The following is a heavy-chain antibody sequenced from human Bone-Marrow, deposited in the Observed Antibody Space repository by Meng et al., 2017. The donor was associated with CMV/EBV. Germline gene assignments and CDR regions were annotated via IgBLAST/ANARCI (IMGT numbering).Heavy chain of an antibody. CDR3: AGALWSGYYISR. CDR2: INPSGGST. V-gene: IGHV1-46*01. Sequence: ASVKVSCKTSGYMFTSYHMHWARQAPGQGLEWMGIINPSGGSTNYAQKFQGRVTMTRDTSTSTVYMELSSLRSEDTAVYYCAGALWSGYYISRWGQGTLATFSS. J-gene: IGHJ4*02. CDR1: GYMFTSYH. D-gene: IGHD3-3*01.